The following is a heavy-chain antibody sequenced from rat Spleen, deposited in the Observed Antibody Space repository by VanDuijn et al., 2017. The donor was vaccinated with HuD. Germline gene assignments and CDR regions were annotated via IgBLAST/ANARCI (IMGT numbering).Heavy chain of an antibody. Sequence: QVQLKESGPGLVQPSQTLSVTCTVAEFSLTSYNVHWVRQPPGKGLEWMGVIWNTGGTRDNSALKSRLSISKDTSKGQVFLKMSSLQTEDTATYYCARESPYGYTLSYWGQGTLVTVSS. CDR3: ARESPYGYTLSY. V-gene: IGHV2-41*01. CDR1: EFSLTSYN. D-gene: IGHD1-9*01. CDR2: IWNTGGT. J-gene: IGHJ3*01.